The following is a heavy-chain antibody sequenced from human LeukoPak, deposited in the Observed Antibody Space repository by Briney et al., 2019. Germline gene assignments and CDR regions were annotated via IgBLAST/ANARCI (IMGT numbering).Heavy chain of an antibody. CDR1: GGSISSSGYY. CDR2: ISSSSSYI. CDR3: ARDREYSSSSGSFDY. J-gene: IGHJ4*02. V-gene: IGHV3-21*01. Sequence: ETLSLTCTVSGGSISSSGYYWGWVRQAPGKGLEWVSSISSSSSYIYYADSVNGRFTISRDNANNSLYLQMNSLRAEDTAVYYCARDREYSSSSGSFDYWGQGTLVTVSS. D-gene: IGHD6-6*01.